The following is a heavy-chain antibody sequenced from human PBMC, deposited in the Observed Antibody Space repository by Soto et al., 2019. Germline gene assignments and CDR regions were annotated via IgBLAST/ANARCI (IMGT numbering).Heavy chain of an antibody. D-gene: IGHD1-26*01. J-gene: IGHJ5*02. V-gene: IGHV4-39*07. CDR2: IYYSGST. Sequence: SETLSLTCTVSGGSISSSSYYWGWIRQPPGRGLEWIGSIYYSGSTYYNPSLKSRVTISVDTSKNQFSLKLSSVTAADTAVYYCARDMHAGFTHYFDPWGQGTLVTVSS. CDR1: GGSISSSSYY. CDR3: ARDMHAGFTHYFDP.